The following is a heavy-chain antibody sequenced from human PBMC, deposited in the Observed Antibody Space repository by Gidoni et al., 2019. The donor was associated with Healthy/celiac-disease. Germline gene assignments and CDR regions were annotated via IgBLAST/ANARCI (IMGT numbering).Heavy chain of an antibody. V-gene: IGHV1-24*01. J-gene: IGHJ6*02. Sequence: QVQLGQAGGGGEQPGASVKGSCQVSGYTLPGLFIHRVRQAPGKGLEWMGGFDPEDGETIYAQKFQGRVTMTEDTSTDTAYMELSSLRSEDTAVYYCATVGSSGYYFGTGPYYGMDVWGQGTTVTVSS. CDR1: GYTLPGLF. CDR3: ATVGSSGYYFGTGPYYGMDV. CDR2: FDPEDGET. D-gene: IGHD3-22*01.